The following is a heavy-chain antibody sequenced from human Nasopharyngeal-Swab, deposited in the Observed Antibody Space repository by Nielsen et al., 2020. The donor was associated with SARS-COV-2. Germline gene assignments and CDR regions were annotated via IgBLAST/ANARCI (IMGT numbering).Heavy chain of an antibody. J-gene: IGHJ6*02. Sequence: ASVKVSCKASGYTFTSYGISWVRQAPGQGLEWMGWISAYNGNTNYAQKLQGRATMTTDTSTSTAYMELRSLRSDDTAVYYCARDEDCSSTSCSPYYYYGMDVWGQGTTVTVSS. CDR1: GYTFTSYG. CDR3: ARDEDCSSTSCSPYYYYGMDV. D-gene: IGHD2-2*01. CDR2: ISAYNGNT. V-gene: IGHV1-18*01.